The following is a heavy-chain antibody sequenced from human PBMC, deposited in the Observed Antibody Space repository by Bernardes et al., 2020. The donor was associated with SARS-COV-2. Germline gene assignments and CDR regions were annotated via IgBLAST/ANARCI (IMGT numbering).Heavy chain of an antibody. CDR1: GFTFSSYS. CDR3: ARDGLLCGGDCYWHDY. V-gene: IGHV3-48*01. J-gene: IGHJ4*02. D-gene: IGHD2-21*02. CDR2: ISSSSSTI. Sequence: GGSLRLSCAASGFTFSSYSMNWVRQAPGKGLEWVSYISSSSSTIYYADSVKGRFTISRDNAKNSLYLQMNSLRAEDTAVYYCARDGLLCGGDCYWHDYWGQGTLVTVSS.